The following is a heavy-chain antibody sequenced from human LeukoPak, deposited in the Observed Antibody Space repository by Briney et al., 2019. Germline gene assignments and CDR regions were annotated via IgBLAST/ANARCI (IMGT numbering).Heavy chain of an antibody. Sequence: GGSLRLSCAASGFTLSTYTMNWVRQAPGKGLEWVSSISPTAISTWYADSLKGRFTISRDNARNLLFLEGNGLQAEDTGVFYCVRDFLGESGAGGPWGQGTLVTVSS. V-gene: IGHV3-21*06. CDR3: VRDFLGESGAGGP. CDR1: GFTLSTYT. CDR2: ISPTAIST. J-gene: IGHJ5*02. D-gene: IGHD3-10*01.